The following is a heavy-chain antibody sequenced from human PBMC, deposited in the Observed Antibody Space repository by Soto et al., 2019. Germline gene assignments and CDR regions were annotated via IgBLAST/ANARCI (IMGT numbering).Heavy chain of an antibody. CDR3: ARGYVAVAGFYYYYGMDV. V-gene: IGHV6-1*01. D-gene: IGHD6-19*01. J-gene: IGHJ6*02. CDR2: TYYRSKWYN. CDR1: GGSVSSNSAA. Sequence: SQTLSLTCAISGGSVSSNSAAWNWIRQSPSRGLEWLGRTYYRSKWYNDYAVSVKSRITINPDTSKNQFSLQLNSVTPEDTAVYYCARGYVAVAGFYYYYGMDVWGQGTTVTVSS.